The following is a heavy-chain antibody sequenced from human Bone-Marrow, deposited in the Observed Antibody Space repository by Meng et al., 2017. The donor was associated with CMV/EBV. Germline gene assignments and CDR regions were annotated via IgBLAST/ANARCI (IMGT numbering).Heavy chain of an antibody. CDR1: GFTFTTYE. CDR2: ISSGGGTI. V-gene: IGHV3-48*03. J-gene: IGHJ4*02. D-gene: IGHD3-3*01. Sequence: GGPLRLSCAASGFTFTTYEMNWVRQAPGKGLEWVSYISSGGGTIYYADSVRGRFTLSRDNAKNSLHLQMNSLRAEDTAVYYCARELGGGFWSGYFDYWGQGTLVTVSS. CDR3: ARELGGGFWSGYFDY.